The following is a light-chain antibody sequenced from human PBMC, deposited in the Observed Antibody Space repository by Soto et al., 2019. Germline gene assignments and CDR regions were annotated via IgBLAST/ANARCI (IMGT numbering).Light chain of an antibody. CDR2: EVD. V-gene: IGLV2-8*01. CDR3: ASYAANGKYV. CDR1: SGDIGVYND. Sequence: QSVLTQPPSASGSPGQSVTISCTATSGDIGVYNDVSWYQQHPGEAPKVVLYEVDKRPSGVPNRFSGSKSGSTASLTVSGLQTEDEAEYFCASYAANGKYVFGTG. J-gene: IGLJ1*01.